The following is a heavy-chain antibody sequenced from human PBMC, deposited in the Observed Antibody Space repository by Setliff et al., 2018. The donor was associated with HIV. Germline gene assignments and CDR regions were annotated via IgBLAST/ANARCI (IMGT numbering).Heavy chain of an antibody. Sequence: PGGSLRLSCAASGFSFSSYGMNWVRQAPGKGLEWVSYISSTSSKYYADSVKGRFTISRDTSKDTLYLQMNSLRAEDTAVYYCARVVGVAPYYYMDVWGKGTTVTVSS. CDR3: ARVVGVAPYYYMDV. J-gene: IGHJ6*03. CDR1: GFSFSSYG. CDR2: ISSTSSK. D-gene: IGHD2-15*01. V-gene: IGHV3-48*01.